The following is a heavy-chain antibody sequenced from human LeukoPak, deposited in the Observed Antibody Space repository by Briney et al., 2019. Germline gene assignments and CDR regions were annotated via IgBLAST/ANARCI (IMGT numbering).Heavy chain of an antibody. D-gene: IGHD1-1*01. J-gene: IGHJ4*02. Sequence: QSGGSLRLSCAVSGFTFGNYWMSWVRHTPGQGPEWVANIKRDGGERYYVDSVKGRFTISRDNAKSSLFLEMSSLRVEDTAVYYCARTTSFMFYYWGQGTLVTVSS. V-gene: IGHV3-7*03. CDR2: IKRDGGER. CDR1: GFTFGNYW. CDR3: ARTTSFMFYY.